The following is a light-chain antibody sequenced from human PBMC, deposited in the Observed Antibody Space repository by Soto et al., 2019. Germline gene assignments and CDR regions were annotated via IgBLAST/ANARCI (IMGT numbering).Light chain of an antibody. CDR3: QQYGGSVT. V-gene: IGKV3-20*01. CDR1: QSVNNNY. Sequence: EIVLTQSPGTLSLFPGERATLSCRASQSVNNNYLGWYQQKPGQAPRLLIYSTSRRSRGIPDRFSGSGSGTDFTLTISRLEPEDFAVYYCQQYGGSVTFGGGIKVEIK. CDR2: STS. J-gene: IGKJ4*01.